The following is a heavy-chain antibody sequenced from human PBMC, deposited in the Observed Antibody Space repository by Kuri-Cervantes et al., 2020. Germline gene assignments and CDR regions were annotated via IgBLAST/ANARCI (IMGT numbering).Heavy chain of an antibody. J-gene: IGHJ5*02. D-gene: IGHD3-9*01. CDR3: ARGDPRYFDWLLGWFDP. V-gene: IGHV1-69*05. CDR1: GGTFSSYA. Sequence: SVKVSCKASGGTFSSYAISWVRQAPGQGLEWMGGIIPIFGTANYAQKFQGRVTITRDTSASTAYMELSSLRSEDTAVYYCARGDPRYFDWLLGWFDPWGQGTLVTVSS. CDR2: IIPIFGTA.